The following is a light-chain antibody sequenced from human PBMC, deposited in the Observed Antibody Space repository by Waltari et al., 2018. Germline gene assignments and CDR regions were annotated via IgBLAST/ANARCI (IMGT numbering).Light chain of an antibody. CDR3: QQYNGR. J-gene: IGKJ1*01. Sequence: DIQMTPSPSTLSSSVGDRVTITCRASQSISNLLAWYQQKQGKAPKYLISKASNLESGVPSRFSGSGSGTEFTLTISSLQPDDFASYYCQQYNGRFGQGTKVEMK. CDR1: QSISNL. V-gene: IGKV1-5*03. CDR2: KAS.